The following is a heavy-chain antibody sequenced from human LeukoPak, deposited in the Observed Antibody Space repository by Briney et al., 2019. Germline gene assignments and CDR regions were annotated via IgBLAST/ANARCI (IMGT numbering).Heavy chain of an antibody. D-gene: IGHD2-2*01. Sequence: PGGSLRLSCTASGFTFGDYTMSWVRQAPGKGLEWVGFIRSEAYGGTTEYAASVKGRFTISRDDSKSIAYLQMNSMKTEDTAMYYCARDGCGSTSCYPVFDFWGRGTLVTVSS. CDR2: IRSEAYGGTT. J-gene: IGHJ4*02. V-gene: IGHV3-49*04. CDR3: ARDGCGSTSCYPVFDF. CDR1: GFTFGDYT.